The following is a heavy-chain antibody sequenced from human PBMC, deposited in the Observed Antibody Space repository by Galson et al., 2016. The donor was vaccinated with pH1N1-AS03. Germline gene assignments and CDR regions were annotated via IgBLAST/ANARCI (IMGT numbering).Heavy chain of an antibody. D-gene: IGHD3-9*01. J-gene: IGHJ4*02. CDR3: ARNGVLTGYHATGRERVDY. V-gene: IGHV4-61*01. CDR2: IYYTGIT. CDR1: GDSVSGGTYY. Sequence: LSLTCTVSGDSVSGGTYYWNWIRQPPGEGLEWIGYIYYTGITNYNPSLESRLTISIDRSKNQISLTLGSVTAADTAMYYCARNGVLTGYHATGRERVDYWGQGTLVIVSS.